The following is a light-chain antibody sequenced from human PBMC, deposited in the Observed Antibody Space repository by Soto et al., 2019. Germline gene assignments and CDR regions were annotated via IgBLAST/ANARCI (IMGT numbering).Light chain of an antibody. V-gene: IGKV3-20*01. Sequence: EIVLTQSPGTLSLSPGERATLSCRASQSVSSSYLAWYQQKPGQAPRLLIYGASTRATGIPDRLSGRGSGTDFTLTISRLEPEDFAVYYCQQYDGSSYTFGQGTKLEIK. CDR1: QSVSSSY. J-gene: IGKJ2*01. CDR2: GAS. CDR3: QQYDGSSYT.